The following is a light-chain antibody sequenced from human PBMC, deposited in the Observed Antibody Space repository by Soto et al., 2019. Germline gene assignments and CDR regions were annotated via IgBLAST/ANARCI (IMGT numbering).Light chain of an antibody. CDR3: QQYGSSYT. CDR1: QTIFNSY. J-gene: IGKJ2*01. Sequence: ENVLTQSPGTLSLSPGDTATLSCRASQTIFNSYLAWYQQKPGQAPRLLIYGASSRATGIPDRFSGGGSGTDFTLTIPRLEPEDFAVYYCQQYGSSYTFGQGTKLEMK. V-gene: IGKV3-20*01. CDR2: GAS.